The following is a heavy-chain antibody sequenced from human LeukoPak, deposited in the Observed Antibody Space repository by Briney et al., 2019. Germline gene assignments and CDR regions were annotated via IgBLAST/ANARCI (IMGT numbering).Heavy chain of an antibody. J-gene: IGHJ3*02. CDR2: INPSGGST. Sequence: ASVTVSCKASGYTFTSYYMHWVRQAPGQGLEWMGIINPSGGSTSYAQEFQGRVTMNRDPSTSTVYMELSSLSSEDTSVYYCARGGRERYSSGWTDAFDIWGQGTMVTVSS. CDR1: GYTFTSYY. V-gene: IGHV1-46*01. CDR3: ARGGRERYSSGWTDAFDI. D-gene: IGHD6-19*01.